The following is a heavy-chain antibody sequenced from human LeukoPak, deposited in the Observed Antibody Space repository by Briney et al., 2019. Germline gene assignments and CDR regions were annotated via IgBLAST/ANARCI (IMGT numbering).Heavy chain of an antibody. CDR2: INPNSGGT. J-gene: IGHJ4*02. V-gene: IGHV1-2*06. CDR3: ARDTPSGDYVD. D-gene: IGHD4-17*01. CDR1: GYTFTGYY. Sequence: ASVKVSCKASGYTFTGYYMHWVRQAPGQGLEWMGRINPNSGGTNYAQKFQGRVTMTRDTSISAAYMELSSLRSEDTAVYYCARDTPSGDYVDWGQGTLVTVSS.